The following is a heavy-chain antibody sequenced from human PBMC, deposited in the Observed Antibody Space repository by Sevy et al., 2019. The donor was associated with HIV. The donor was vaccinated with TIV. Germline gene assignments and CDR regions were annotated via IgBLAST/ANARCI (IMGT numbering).Heavy chain of an antibody. Sequence: GGSLRLSCAATGFTFSNYAMHWVRQAPGKGLEWVAIIWSDGAYQYHGDSVKGRFTISRDNSKNTLYLQMNNVRVEDPAVYSGARGGYYYDNAAYSALDSGGRGTLVTASS. J-gene: IGHJ4*02. D-gene: IGHD3-22*01. CDR2: IWSDGAYQ. CDR1: GFTFSNYA. V-gene: IGHV3-33*01. CDR3: ARGGYYYDNAAYSALDS.